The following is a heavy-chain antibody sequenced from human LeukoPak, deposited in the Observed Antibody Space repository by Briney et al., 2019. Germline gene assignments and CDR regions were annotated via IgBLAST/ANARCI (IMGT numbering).Heavy chain of an antibody. V-gene: IGHV3-23*01. D-gene: IGHD6-19*01. CDR1: GFTFLSYA. J-gene: IGHJ4*02. CDR3: AKDQEQWLVPTCFDY. Sequence: PGGSLRLSCAASGFTFLSYAMSWVRQAPGKGLEWVSAISGSGGSTYYADSVKGRFTISRDNSKNSLYLQMNSLRAEDTAVYYCAKDQEQWLVPTCFDYWGQGTLVTVSS. CDR2: ISGSGGST.